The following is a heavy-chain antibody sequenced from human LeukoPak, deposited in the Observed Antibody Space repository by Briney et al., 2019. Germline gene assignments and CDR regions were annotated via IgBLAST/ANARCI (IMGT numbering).Heavy chain of an antibody. CDR2: IYHSGST. D-gene: IGHD3-10*01. Sequence: PSETLSLTCTVSGYSISSGYYWGWIRQPPGKGLEWIGSIYHSGSTYYNPSLKSRVTISVDTSKNQFSLKLSSVTAADTAVYYCAREARSLNYYGSGSYYIGFVDYWGQGTLVTVSS. CDR3: AREARSLNYYGSGSYYIGFVDY. V-gene: IGHV4-38-2*02. CDR1: GYSISSGYY. J-gene: IGHJ4*02.